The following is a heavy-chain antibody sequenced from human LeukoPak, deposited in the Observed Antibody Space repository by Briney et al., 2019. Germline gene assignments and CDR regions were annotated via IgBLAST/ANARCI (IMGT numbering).Heavy chain of an antibody. J-gene: IGHJ4*02. CDR2: ISSSSSYT. CDR1: GFTFSDYY. CDR3: ARAGPYSSSWYSLDY. Sequence: GGSLRLSCAASGFTFSDYYMSWIRQAPGKGLEWVSYISSSSSYTNYADSVKGRFTISRDNAKNSLYLQMNSLRAEDTAVYYCARAGPYSSSWYSLDYWGQGTLVTVSS. D-gene: IGHD6-13*01. V-gene: IGHV3-11*05.